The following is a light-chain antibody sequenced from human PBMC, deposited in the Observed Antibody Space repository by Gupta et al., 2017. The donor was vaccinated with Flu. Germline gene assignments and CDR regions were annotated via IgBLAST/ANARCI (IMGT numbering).Light chain of an antibody. CDR3: QVWETSGGNSWV. Sequence: KTARITCEGNNIDSKSVDWYQQRPGQAPVLIVYDDRDRHSGIPERVSGSNSGNTATLTVSGVEAGEEADYYCQVWETSGGNSWVFGGGTKLTVL. CDR1: NIDSKS. V-gene: IGLV3-21*03. CDR2: DDR. J-gene: IGLJ3*02.